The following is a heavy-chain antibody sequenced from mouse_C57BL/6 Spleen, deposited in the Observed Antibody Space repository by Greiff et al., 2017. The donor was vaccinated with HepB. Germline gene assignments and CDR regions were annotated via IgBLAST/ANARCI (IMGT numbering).Heavy chain of an antibody. CDR2: IYPGDGDT. J-gene: IGHJ3*01. CDR3: ARETLAGTRFAY. D-gene: IGHD4-1*01. V-gene: IGHV1-82*01. Sequence: VQLQQSGPELVKPGASVKISCKASGYAFSSSWMNWVKQRPGKGLEWIGRIYPGDGDTNYNGKFKGKATLTADKSSSTAYMQLSSLTSEDSAVYFCARETLAGTRFAYWGQRTLVTVSA. CDR1: GYAFSSSW.